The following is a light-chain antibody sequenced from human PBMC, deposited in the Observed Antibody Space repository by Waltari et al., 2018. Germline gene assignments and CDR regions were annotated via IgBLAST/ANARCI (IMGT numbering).Light chain of an antibody. J-gene: IGLJ3*02. Sequence: QSVLTQPPSVSGAPGQRVTISCTGSSSNTGAGYDVHWYQQLPGTAPNPPIYGNTNRPSGVPDRFSGSKSGTSASLAITGLQAEDEADYYCQSYDNSLSGWVFGGGTKLTVL. CDR2: GNT. CDR3: QSYDNSLSGWV. V-gene: IGLV1-40*01. CDR1: SSNTGAGYD.